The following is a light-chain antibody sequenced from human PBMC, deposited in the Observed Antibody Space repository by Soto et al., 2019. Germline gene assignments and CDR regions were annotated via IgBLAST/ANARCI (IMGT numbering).Light chain of an antibody. CDR3: QQYGSSPLT. J-gene: IGKJ4*01. V-gene: IGKV3-20*01. CDR2: GAS. CDR1: QSVRSNY. Sequence: EIVLTQSPGTLSLSPGESATLSCRASQSVRSNYLAWYQQKPGQAPRLLIFGASNRATGIPPRFSGRGSGTDFTLSSSSLVPEDFAVYYCQQYGSSPLTLGGGTKVHIK.